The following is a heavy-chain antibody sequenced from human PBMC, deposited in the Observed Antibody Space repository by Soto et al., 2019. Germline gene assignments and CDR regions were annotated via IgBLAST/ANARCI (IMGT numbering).Heavy chain of an antibody. V-gene: IGHV3-66*01. Sequence: EVQLVESGGGLVQPGGSLRLSCAASGFTVSSYYMTWVRQAPGKGLEWVSVFYSGGITKYADSVKGRFTIFRDNSKNTLNLQMNNLRAEDTAVYYCARDKYDSSGYYYYGMDVWGQGTTVTVSS. J-gene: IGHJ6*02. CDR2: FYSGGIT. CDR1: GFTVSSYY. D-gene: IGHD3-22*01. CDR3: ARDKYDSSGYYYYGMDV.